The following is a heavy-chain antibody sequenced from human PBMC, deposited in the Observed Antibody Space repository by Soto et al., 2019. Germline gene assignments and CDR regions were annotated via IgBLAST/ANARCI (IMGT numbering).Heavy chain of an antibody. CDR1: VFTFSNAW. V-gene: IGHV3-15*07. J-gene: IGHJ4*02. CDR3: TTSILTGYFRWSIFDY. CDR2: IKSKTDGGTT. D-gene: IGHD3-9*01. Sequence: PGGSLRLSCAASVFTFSNAWMNWVRQAPGKGLEWVARIKSKTDGGTTDYAAPVKGRFTISRDDSKNTLFLQMNSLKTEDTAVYYCTTSILTGYFRWSIFDYWGQGNLVTVSS.